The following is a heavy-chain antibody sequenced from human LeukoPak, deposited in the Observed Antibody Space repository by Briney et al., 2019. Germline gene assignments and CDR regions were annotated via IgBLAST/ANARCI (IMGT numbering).Heavy chain of an antibody. CDR3: ARVGVGATHLGYYYYYYMDV. CDR1: GGSISSYY. Sequence: SETLSLTCTVSGGSISSYYWSWIRQPPGKGLEWIGYIYYSGSTNYNPSLKSRVTISVDTSKNQFSLKLSSVTAADTAVYYCARVGVGATHLGYYYYYYMDVWGKGTTVTVSS. CDR2: IYYSGST. J-gene: IGHJ6*03. D-gene: IGHD1-26*01. V-gene: IGHV4-59*01.